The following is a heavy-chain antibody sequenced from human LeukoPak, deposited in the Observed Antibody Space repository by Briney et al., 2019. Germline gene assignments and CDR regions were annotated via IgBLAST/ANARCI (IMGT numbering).Heavy chain of an antibody. CDR2: INPNSGGT. CDR3: ARVKDIVVVPAALNLFDY. CDR1: GGTFSSYA. Sequence: ASVKVSCKASGGTFSSYAISWVRQAPGQGLEWMGWINPNSGGTNYAQKFQGRVTMTRDTSISTAYMELSRLRSDDTAVYYCARVKDIVVVPAALNLFDYWGQGTLVTVSS. V-gene: IGHV1-2*02. J-gene: IGHJ4*02. D-gene: IGHD2-2*01.